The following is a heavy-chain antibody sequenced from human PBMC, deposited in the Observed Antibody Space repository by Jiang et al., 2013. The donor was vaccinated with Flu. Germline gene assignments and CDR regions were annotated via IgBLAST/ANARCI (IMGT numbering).Heavy chain of an antibody. CDR3: ARPRGGIAAAGVDAFDI. V-gene: IGHV5-51*01. CDR2: IYPGDSDT. J-gene: IGHJ3*02. D-gene: IGHD6-13*01. Sequence: WVRQMPGKGLEWMGIIYPGDSDTRYSPSFQGQVTISADKSISTAYLQWSSLKASDTAMYYCARPRGGIAAAGVDAFDIWGQGTMVTISS.